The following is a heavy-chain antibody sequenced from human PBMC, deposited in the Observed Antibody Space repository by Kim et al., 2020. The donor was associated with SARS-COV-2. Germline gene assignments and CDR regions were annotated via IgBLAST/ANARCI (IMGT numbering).Heavy chain of an antibody. CDR3: ARAGVYGSGRDGSYYYYYGMDV. J-gene: IGHJ6*02. CDR2: INHSGST. D-gene: IGHD3-10*01. V-gene: IGHV4-34*01. Sequence: SETLSLTCAVYGGSFSGYYWSWIRQPPGKGLEWIGEINHSGSTNYNPSLKSRVTISVDTSKNQFSLKLSSVTAADTAVYYCARAGVYGSGRDGSYYYYYGMDVWGQGTTVTVSS. CDR1: GGSFSGYY.